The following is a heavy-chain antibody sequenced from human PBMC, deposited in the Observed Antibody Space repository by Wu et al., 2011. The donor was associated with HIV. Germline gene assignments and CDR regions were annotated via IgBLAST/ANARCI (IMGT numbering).Heavy chain of an antibody. D-gene: IGHD2-15*01. J-gene: IGHJ4*02. CDR1: GYTFTSYG. V-gene: IGHV1-18*01. CDR3: ARAASAAGGXY. CDR2: IRTYNGET. Sequence: QVQLVQSGAEVKKPGASVKVSCKASGYTFTSYGISWVRQAPGQGLEWIGWIRTYNGETNYAQNLQGRVTMTRDTSISTAYMEMTRLQSDDTAVYYCARAASAAGGXYWGQGTLVTVSS.